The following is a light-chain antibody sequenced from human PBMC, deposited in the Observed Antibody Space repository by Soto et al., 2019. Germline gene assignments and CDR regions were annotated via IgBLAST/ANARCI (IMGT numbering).Light chain of an antibody. CDR1: QGISSY. Sequence: AIRMTQSPSSLSASTGDRVTITCRASQGISSYLAWYQQKPGKAPKLLIYAASTLQSGVPSRFSGSGSGTEFTLTISSLRPDDFATYYCQHYSGDRATFGQGTKVDIK. V-gene: IGKV1-8*01. CDR3: QHYSGDRAT. J-gene: IGKJ1*01. CDR2: AAS.